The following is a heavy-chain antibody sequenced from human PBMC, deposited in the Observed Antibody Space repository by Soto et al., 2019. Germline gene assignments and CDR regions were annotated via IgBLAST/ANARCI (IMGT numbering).Heavy chain of an antibody. CDR3: VRLSKYTSGWYVLYYPDA. CDR1: GFTFSSYA. J-gene: IGHJ5*02. V-gene: IGHV3-48*04. CDR2: ISSSVITK. D-gene: IGHD6-19*01. Sequence: GGSLRLSCAASGFTFSSYAMHWVRQAPGKGLEWVSYISSSVITKSSADSLEGRFTISRDNAKESLYLQMNSLRAEDTAVYYCVRLSKYTSGWYVLYYPDAWGQGTLVTVSS.